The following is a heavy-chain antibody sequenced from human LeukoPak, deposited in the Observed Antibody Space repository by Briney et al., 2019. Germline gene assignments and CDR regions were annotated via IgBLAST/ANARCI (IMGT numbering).Heavy chain of an antibody. V-gene: IGHV3-74*01. D-gene: IGHD1-26*01. CDR2: INSDGSST. CDR1: GFTLSSYW. Sequence: GGSLRLSCAASGFTLSSYWMHWVRHAPGKGLVWVSRINSDGSSTNYADSVKGRFTISRDNAKHTLYLQMNSLRAEDTAVYYCARRERVVGEDYYYYGMDVWGQGTTVTVSS. J-gene: IGHJ6*02. CDR3: ARRERVVGEDYYYYGMDV.